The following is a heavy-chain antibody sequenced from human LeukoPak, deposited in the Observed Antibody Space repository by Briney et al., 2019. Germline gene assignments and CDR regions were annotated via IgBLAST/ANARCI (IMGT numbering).Heavy chain of an antibody. CDR1: GYTFTNYT. Sequence: ASVKVSCKASGYTFTNYTMHWVRQAPGQRLEWMGWINAGNGNTKYSQKFQGRVTITRDTSASTAYMELSSLRSEDTAVYYCARDGRSGPARYYHCMDVWGKGTTVTVSS. D-gene: IGHD6-19*01. CDR2: INAGNGNT. CDR3: ARDGRSGPARYYHCMDV. V-gene: IGHV1-3*01. J-gene: IGHJ6*04.